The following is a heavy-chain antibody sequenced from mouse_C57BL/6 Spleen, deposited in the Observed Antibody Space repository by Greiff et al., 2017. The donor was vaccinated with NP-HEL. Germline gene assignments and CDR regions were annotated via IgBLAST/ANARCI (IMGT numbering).Heavy chain of an antibody. D-gene: IGHD2-5*01. CDR1: GYTFTSYW. CDR2: IDPSDSYT. J-gene: IGHJ3*01. V-gene: IGHV1-50*01. Sequence: QVQLQQPGAELVKPGASVKLSCKASGYTFTSYWMQWVKQRPGQGLEWIGEIDPSDSYTNYNQKFKGKATLTVDTSSSTAYMQLSSLTSEDSAVYYCARSAYYSNYDVWFAYWGQGTLVTVSA. CDR3: ARSAYYSNYDVWFAY.